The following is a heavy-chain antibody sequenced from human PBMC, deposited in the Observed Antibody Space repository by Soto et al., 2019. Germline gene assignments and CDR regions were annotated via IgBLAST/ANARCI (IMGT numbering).Heavy chain of an antibody. D-gene: IGHD3-22*01. V-gene: IGHV1-69*12. J-gene: IGHJ4*02. CDR1: GGTFSSYA. Sequence: QVQLVQSGAEVKKPGSSVKVSCKASGGTFSSYAISWVRQAPGQGLEWMGGIIPIFGTANYAQKFQGSVTITADESTSTAYMELSSLRSEDTAVYYCASCVPYYYDSSGYYLDYWGQGTLVTVAS. CDR3: ASCVPYYYDSSGYYLDY. CDR2: IIPIFGTA.